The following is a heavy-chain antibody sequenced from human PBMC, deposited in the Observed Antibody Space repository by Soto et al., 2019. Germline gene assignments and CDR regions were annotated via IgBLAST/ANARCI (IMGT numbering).Heavy chain of an antibody. CDR3: ARETHCSSTSCYDRYFDY. CDR2: IYYSGST. CDR1: GGSISSGGYY. Sequence: SETLSLTCTVSGGSISSGGYYWSWIRQHPGKGLEWIGYIYYSGSTYYNPSLKSRVTISVDTSKNQFSLKLSSVTAADTAVYYCARETHCSSTSCYDRYFDYWGQGTLVTVSS. J-gene: IGHJ4*02. V-gene: IGHV4-31*03. D-gene: IGHD2-2*01.